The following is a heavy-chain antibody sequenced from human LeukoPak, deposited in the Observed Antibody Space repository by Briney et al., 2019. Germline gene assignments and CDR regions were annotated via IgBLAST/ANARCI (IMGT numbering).Heavy chain of an antibody. CDR1: GFTFSSYG. Sequence: PGESRGLSCAASGFTFSSYGMHWVGQAPGKGLGWVSRINSDGSSTIYADSVKGRFTISRDNAKNTLYLQMNSLRAEDTAVYYCARVAVVPAAYFDYWGQGTLVTVSS. V-gene: IGHV3-74*01. D-gene: IGHD2-2*01. CDR3: ARVAVVPAAYFDY. CDR2: INSDGSST. J-gene: IGHJ4*02.